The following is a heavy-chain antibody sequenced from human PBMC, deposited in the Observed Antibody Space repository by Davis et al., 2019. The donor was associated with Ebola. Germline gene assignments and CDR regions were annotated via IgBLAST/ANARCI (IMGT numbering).Heavy chain of an antibody. CDR3: AREDLLNDFWSGYLGY. D-gene: IGHD3-3*01. J-gene: IGHJ4*02. V-gene: IGHV3-33*01. CDR1: GFTFSSYG. CDR2: IWYDGSNK. Sequence: PGGSLRLSCAASGFTFSSYGMHWVRQAPGKGLEWVAVIWYDGSNKYYADSVKGQFTISRDNSKNTLYLQMNSLRAEDTAVYYCAREDLLNDFWSGYLGYWGQGTLVTVSS.